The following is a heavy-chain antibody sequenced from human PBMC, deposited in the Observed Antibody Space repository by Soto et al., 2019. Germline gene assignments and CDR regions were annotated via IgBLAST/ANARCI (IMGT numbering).Heavy chain of an antibody. J-gene: IGHJ4*02. CDR1: GGTFSSYA. V-gene: IGHV1-69*12. Sequence: QVQLVQSGAEVKKPGSSVKVSCKTSGGTFSSYAISWVRQAPGQGLEWMGGIIPMFGTANYAQKFQGRVTITADESTSTAYMELSSLRSEDTAVYYCARSRANYYDSRGYYYSTFDYWVQGTLVTVSS. CDR3: ARSRANYYDSRGYYYSTFDY. CDR2: IIPMFGTA. D-gene: IGHD3-22*01.